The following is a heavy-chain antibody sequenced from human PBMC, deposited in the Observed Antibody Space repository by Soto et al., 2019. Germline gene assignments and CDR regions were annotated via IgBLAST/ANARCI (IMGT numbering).Heavy chain of an antibody. CDR3: AREYCTNGVCKRRYFDY. V-gene: IGHV3-53*04. CDR1: GFTVSSNY. J-gene: IGHJ4*02. Sequence: GGSLRLSCAASGFTVSSNYMSWVRRAPGKGLEWVSVIYSGGSTYYADSVKGRFTISRHNSKNTLYLQMNSLRAEDTAVYYCAREYCTNGVCKRRYFDYWGQGTLVTVSS. CDR2: IYSGGST. D-gene: IGHD2-8*01.